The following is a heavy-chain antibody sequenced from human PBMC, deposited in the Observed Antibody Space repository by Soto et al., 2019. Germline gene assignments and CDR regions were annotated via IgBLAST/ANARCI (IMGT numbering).Heavy chain of an antibody. J-gene: IGHJ4*02. CDR2: IYSSGST. V-gene: IGHV3-53*01. CDR1: GFTVSSND. Sequence: EVQLVESGGDLIQPGGSLRLSCAASGFTVSSNDMSWVRQAPGKGLEWVSLIYSSGSTKYADSVKGRFTTSRDNSKNTVHLQMNTLRTEDTAVYYCARRPLNSNGAYWGQGTLVTVSS. D-gene: IGHD3-22*01. CDR3: ARRPLNSNGAY.